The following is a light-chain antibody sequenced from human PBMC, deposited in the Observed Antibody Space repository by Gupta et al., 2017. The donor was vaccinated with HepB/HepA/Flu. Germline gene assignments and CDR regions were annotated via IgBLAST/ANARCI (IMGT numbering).Light chain of an antibody. CDR2: DAS. CDR3: QQRLNRPLT. V-gene: IGKV3-11*01. Sequence: EIVLTQSPARLPLSPGVSATLSCRASQSVSSYLAWYQQKPGQAPRLLIYDASNRATGIPARFSGSGSGTDFTLTISSLEPEDLAVYYCQQRLNRPLTFGPGTKVDIK. CDR1: QSVSSY. J-gene: IGKJ3*01.